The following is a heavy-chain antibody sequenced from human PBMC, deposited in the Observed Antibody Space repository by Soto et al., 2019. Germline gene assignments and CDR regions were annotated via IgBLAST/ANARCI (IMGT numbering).Heavy chain of an antibody. D-gene: IGHD2-2*01. Sequence: QVQLVQSGAEVKKPGSSVKVSCKASGGTFGSYAISWVRQAPGQGPEWMGGIIPITGTANYAQKFQGRVTITADESTSTASMQLSILRSEDTAVYYCARSQGSSTSLEIYYYYYYGMDVWGQGTTVTISS. CDR3: ARSQGSSTSLEIYYYYYYGMDV. V-gene: IGHV1-69*01. J-gene: IGHJ6*01. CDR2: IIPITGTA. CDR1: GGTFGSYA.